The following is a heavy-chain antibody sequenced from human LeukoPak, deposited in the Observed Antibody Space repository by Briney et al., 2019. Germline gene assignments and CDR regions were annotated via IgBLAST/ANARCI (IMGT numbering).Heavy chain of an antibody. CDR3: ARAGIAVAGTGGYYGMDV. CDR2: IGTAGDT. D-gene: IGHD6-19*01. V-gene: IGHV3-13*01. J-gene: IGHJ6*02. CDR1: GFTFSSYD. Sequence: GGSLRLSCAASGFTFSSYDMHWVRQATGKGLEWVSAIGTAGDTYYPGSVKGRFTISRENAKNSLYLQMNSLRAGDTAVYYCARAGIAVAGTGGYYGMDVWGQGTTVTVSS.